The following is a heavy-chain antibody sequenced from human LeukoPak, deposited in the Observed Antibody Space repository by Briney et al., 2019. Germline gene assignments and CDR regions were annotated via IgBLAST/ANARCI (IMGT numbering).Heavy chain of an antibody. J-gene: IGHJ4*01. D-gene: IGHD3-22*01. CDR3: ARQGDSSSSVWYFDY. CDR1: GGSISSGGYY. CDR2: IYYSGST. V-gene: IGHV4-39*01. Sequence: SETLSLTCTVSGGSISSGGYYWGWIRQPPGTGLEWIGTIYYSGSTYYSPSLKSRVTISVDASKNQFSLKLSSVTAADTAVYYCARQGDSSSSVWYFDYWGRGTLVTVSS.